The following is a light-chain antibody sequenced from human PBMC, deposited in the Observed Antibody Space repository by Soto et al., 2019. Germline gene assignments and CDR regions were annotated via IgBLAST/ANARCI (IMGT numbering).Light chain of an antibody. J-gene: IGLJ1*01. V-gene: IGLV2-8*01. CDR3: SAYAGSNNLNV. CDR2: EVS. Sequence: QSALTQPASASGSHGQSGSISCTGTSSDVGGYNYVSWYQQHPGKAPKVLIFEVSKRPSGVPDRFSGSKSGNTASPTVSGLQAEDEADYYCSAYAGSNNLNVFGTGTKVTVL. CDR1: SSDVGGYNY.